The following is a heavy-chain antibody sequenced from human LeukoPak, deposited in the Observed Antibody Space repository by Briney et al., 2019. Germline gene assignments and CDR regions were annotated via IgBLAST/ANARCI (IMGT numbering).Heavy chain of an antibody. J-gene: IGHJ3*02. Sequence: SETLSLTCTVSGGSISSYYWSWIRQPPGKGLEWIGYIYYSGSTNYNPSLKSRATISVDTSKNQFSLKLSSVTAADTAVYYCARAPLDYYDSSGAFDIWGQGTMVTVSS. D-gene: IGHD3-22*01. CDR2: IYYSGST. CDR1: GGSISSYY. V-gene: IGHV4-59*01. CDR3: ARAPLDYYDSSGAFDI.